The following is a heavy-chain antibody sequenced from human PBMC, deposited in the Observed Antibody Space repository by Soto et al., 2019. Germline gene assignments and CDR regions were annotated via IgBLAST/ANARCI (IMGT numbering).Heavy chain of an antibody. V-gene: IGHV1-3*05. CDR3: ARVSGYYLPDY. D-gene: IGHD5-12*01. CDR2: INDGNGNT. CDR1: GYTFTNYA. J-gene: IGHJ4*02. Sequence: QVQLVQSGAEEKKPGASVKVSCKASGYTFTNYATHWVRQAPGQRLEWMGWINDGNGNTKYSRKFQGRVTITRDTSASTAYMELSSLRSEDTAVYYWARVSGYYLPDYWGQGTLVTVSS.